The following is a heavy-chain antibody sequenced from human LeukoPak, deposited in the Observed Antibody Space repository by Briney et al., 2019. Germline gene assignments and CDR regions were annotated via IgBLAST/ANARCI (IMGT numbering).Heavy chain of an antibody. CDR3: AREEGITMVRGVHGMDV. CDR2: ISSSSSYI. J-gene: IGHJ6*04. D-gene: IGHD3-10*01. V-gene: IGHV3-21*01. CDR1: GFTFSSYS. Sequence: PGGSLRLSCAASGFTFSSYSMNWVRQAPGKGLEWVSSISSSSSYIYYADSVKGRFTISRDNAKNSLYLQMNSLRAEDSAVYYCAREEGITMVRGVHGMDVWGKGTTVTVSS.